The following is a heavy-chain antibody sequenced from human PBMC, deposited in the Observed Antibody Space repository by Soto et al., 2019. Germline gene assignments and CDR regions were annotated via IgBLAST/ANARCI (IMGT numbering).Heavy chain of an antibody. CDR2: IYYSGST. V-gene: IGHV4-39*01. J-gene: IGHJ4*02. CDR1: GGSISSSSYY. CDR3: ARRALTPSGGYDY. Sequence: QLQLQESGPGLVKPSETLSLTCPVSGGSISSSSYYWGWIRQPPGKGLEWIGSIYYSGSTYYNPSLKSRVTITVDTSKNQFSLKLSSVTAADTAVYYCARRALTPSGGYDYWGQGTLVTVSS. D-gene: IGHD3-22*01.